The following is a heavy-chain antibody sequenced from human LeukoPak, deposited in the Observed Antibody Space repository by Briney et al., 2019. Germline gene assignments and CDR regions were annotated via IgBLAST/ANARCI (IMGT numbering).Heavy chain of an antibody. D-gene: IGHD3-22*01. V-gene: IGHV3-43*01. CDR2: ISWDGGSR. CDR3: VKGWSNGYFSLDY. J-gene: IGHJ4*02. Sequence: PGGSLRLSCAASGFTFDDYTMHWVRQAPGKGLEWVSLISWDGGSRYFADSVKGRFTISRDNRKNSLNLQMNSLRTEDTALYYCVKGWSNGYFSLDYWGQGTLVSVSS. CDR1: GFTFDDYT.